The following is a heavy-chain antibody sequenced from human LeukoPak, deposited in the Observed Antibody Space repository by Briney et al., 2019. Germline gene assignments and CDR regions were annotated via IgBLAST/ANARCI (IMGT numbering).Heavy chain of an antibody. D-gene: IGHD3-16*01. CDR1: AFTFSDYT. J-gene: IGHJ1*01. V-gene: IGHV3-23*01. CDR2: ISPSGGIT. CDR3: AKDDDWGRYKH. Sequence: GGSLRLSCSASAFTFSDYTMIWVRQAPGKGLEWVSGISPSGGITYYTDSVKGRFTISRDNSKNTQSLQMNSLRAEDTAVYYCAKDDDWGRYKHWGQGTLVTVSS.